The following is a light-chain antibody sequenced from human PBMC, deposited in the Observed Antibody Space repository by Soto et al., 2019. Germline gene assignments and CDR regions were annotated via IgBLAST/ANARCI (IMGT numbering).Light chain of an antibody. J-gene: IGKJ3*01. CDR3: QQLNSYPPFT. CDR2: ATS. Sequence: DIPLTQSPSFLSASVGDRVTITCRASQGISSYLAWYQQKPGKAPKLLIYATSTLQSGVPSRFSGSGSGTEFTLTISSLQPEDFATYYCQQLNSYPPFTFGPGTKVDI. CDR1: QGISSY. V-gene: IGKV1-9*01.